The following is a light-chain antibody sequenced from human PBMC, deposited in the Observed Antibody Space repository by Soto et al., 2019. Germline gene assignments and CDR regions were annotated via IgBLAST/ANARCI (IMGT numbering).Light chain of an antibody. Sequence: DIQMTQSPSSLSASVGDRVTITCRASQSISGYLSWYYQRPGKAPKLLISAASTLQSGVPSRFSGSGSGTDFTLTISSLQPEDSATYYCRQSYTVPYTFGQWTKLEVK. CDR2: AAS. CDR1: QSISGY. V-gene: IGKV1-39*01. CDR3: RQSYTVPYT. J-gene: IGKJ2*01.